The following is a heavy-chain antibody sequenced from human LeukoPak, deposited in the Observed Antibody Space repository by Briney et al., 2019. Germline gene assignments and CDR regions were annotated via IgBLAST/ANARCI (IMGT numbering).Heavy chain of an antibody. CDR3: ARHPSWFDP. CDR2: ISYSGST. CDR1: GDSISSYY. V-gene: IGHV4-39*01. Sequence: SETLSLTCTVSGDSISSYYWGWIRQPPGKGLEWIGSISYSGSTYYSPSLESRVTISVDTSKNQFSLKLSSLTAADTAVYFCARHPSWFDPWGQGTLVTVSS. J-gene: IGHJ5*02.